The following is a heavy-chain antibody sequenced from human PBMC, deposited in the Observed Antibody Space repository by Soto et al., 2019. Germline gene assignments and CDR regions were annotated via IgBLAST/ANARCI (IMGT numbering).Heavy chain of an antibody. CDR1: GGSISNYY. Sequence: QVQLQVSGPGLVKPSQTLSLTCIVSGGSISNYYWTWIRRPPGKGLEWLGHISYTGHTNYNPSLRNRVTISLNTSKNQFSMDLSSVTAADTAVYYCARLQSSRYFDFRGQGSLVTVSS. V-gene: IGHV4-59*08. CDR3: ARLQSSRYFDF. J-gene: IGHJ4*02. CDR2: ISYTGHT.